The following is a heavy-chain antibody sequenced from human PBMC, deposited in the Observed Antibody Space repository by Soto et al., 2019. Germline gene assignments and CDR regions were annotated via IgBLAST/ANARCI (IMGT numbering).Heavy chain of an antibody. V-gene: IGHV4-39*07. Sequence: PSETLSLTCTVSGGSISSSSYYWGWIRQPPGKGLEWIGSIYYSGSTYYNPSLKSRVTVSVDTSKNQFSLKLSSVTAADTAVYYCARGYCSGGSCHISPFGYWGQGTLVTVSS. J-gene: IGHJ4*02. D-gene: IGHD2-15*01. CDR2: IYYSGST. CDR3: ARGYCSGGSCHISPFGY. CDR1: GGSISSSSYY.